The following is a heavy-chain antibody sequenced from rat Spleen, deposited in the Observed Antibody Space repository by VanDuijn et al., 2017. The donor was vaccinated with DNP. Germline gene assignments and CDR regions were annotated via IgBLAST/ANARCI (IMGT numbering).Heavy chain of an antibody. Sequence: EVQLQESGPGLVKPSQSLSLTCSVTGYSITSSYRWNWIRKFPGNKLEWMGYINSAGSTNYNPSLKSRISITRDTSKNQFFLQVNSVTTEDTATYYCAGCIIRGTPDYWGQGVMVTVSS. D-gene: IGHD4-3*01. CDR3: AGCIIRGTPDY. CDR1: GYSITSSYR. J-gene: IGHJ2*01. V-gene: IGHV3-3*01. CDR2: INSAGST.